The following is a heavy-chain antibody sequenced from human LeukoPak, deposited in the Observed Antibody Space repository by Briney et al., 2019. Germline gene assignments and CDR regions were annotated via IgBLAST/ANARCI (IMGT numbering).Heavy chain of an antibody. V-gene: IGHV3-30*02. D-gene: IGHD2-21*01. J-gene: IGHJ5*02. CDR2: IRFDGSIK. CDR3: ASGVIADNH. CDR1: GFTFSSSA. Sequence: GGSLRLSCAASGFTFSSSAMQWVRQAPGKGLEWVAFIRFDGSIKDYGDSVKGRFTISRDNSRNTVYLQMNSLRFEDTAVYYWASGVIADNHWGQGTLVTVSS.